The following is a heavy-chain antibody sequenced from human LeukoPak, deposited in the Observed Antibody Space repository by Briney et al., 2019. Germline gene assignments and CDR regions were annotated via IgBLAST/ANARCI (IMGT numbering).Heavy chain of an antibody. Sequence: GGSLRLSCAASGFTFNTFTMNWVRQAPGKGLEWVSAINRGGDGTYYADFVQGRFTISRDNSKNTLYLQMNSLRAEDTAVYYCARVSGEYDILTGYYPPFDYWGQGTLVTVSS. CDR1: GFTFNTFT. CDR2: INRGGDGT. V-gene: IGHV3-23*01. J-gene: IGHJ4*02. CDR3: ARVSGEYDILTGYYPPFDY. D-gene: IGHD3-9*01.